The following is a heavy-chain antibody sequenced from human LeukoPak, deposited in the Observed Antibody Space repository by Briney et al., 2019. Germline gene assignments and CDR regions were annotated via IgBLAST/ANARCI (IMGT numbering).Heavy chain of an antibody. CDR2: INPNSGGT. D-gene: IGHD6-13*01. CDR1: GYTFTGYY. V-gene: IGHV1-2*02. CDR3: AISSGYSSSSIDH. Sequence: GASVKVSCKASGYTFTGYYMHWVRQAPGQGLEWMGWINPNSGGTKYAQKFQGRVTMTRDTSISTAYMELSRLRSDDTAVYYCAISSGYSSSSIDHWGQGTLVTVSS. J-gene: IGHJ4*02.